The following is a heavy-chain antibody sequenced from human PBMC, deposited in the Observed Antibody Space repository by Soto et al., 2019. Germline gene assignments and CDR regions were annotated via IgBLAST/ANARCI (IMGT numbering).Heavy chain of an antibody. CDR2: ISGGGDDT. D-gene: IGHD2-8*01. J-gene: IGHJ4*02. V-gene: IGHV3-23*04. Sequence: EVQLVESGGGLVQPGGSLRLSCAASGFTFSSYAMSWVRQAPGKGLEWVSSISGGGDDTNYADSVKGRFTISRDNSENTMYLQMNSLRAEDTAVYYCAKIVCTSNCYDYWGQGTLVTVSS. CDR1: GFTFSSYA. CDR3: AKIVCTSNCYDY.